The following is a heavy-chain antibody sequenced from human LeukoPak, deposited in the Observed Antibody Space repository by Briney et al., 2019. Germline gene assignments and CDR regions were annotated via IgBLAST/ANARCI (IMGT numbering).Heavy chain of an antibody. V-gene: IGHV4-31*03. Sequence: PSETLSLTCTVSGGSISSGGYYWSWIRQHPGKGLEWIGYIYYSGSTYYNPSLKSRVTISVDTSKNQFSLQLNSVTPEDTAVYYCARKSGGAFDIWGQGTMVTVSS. CDR3: ARKSGGAFDI. CDR2: IYYSGST. J-gene: IGHJ3*02. D-gene: IGHD3-3*01. CDR1: GGSISSGGYY.